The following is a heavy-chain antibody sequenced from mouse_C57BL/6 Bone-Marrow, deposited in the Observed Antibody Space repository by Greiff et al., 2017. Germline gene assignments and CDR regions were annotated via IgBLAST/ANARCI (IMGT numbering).Heavy chain of an antibody. CDR1: GYAFSSSW. CDR2: IYPGDGDT. J-gene: IGHJ4*01. Sequence: VQLQQSGPELVKPGASVKISCKASGYAFSSSWMNWVKQRPGKGLEWIGRIYPGDGDTNYNGKFKGKATLTADKSSSTAYMQLSSLTSEDSAVYFCAMYGNYEDAMDYGGQGTSVTVSS. CDR3: AMYGNYEDAMDY. D-gene: IGHD2-10*02. V-gene: IGHV1-82*01.